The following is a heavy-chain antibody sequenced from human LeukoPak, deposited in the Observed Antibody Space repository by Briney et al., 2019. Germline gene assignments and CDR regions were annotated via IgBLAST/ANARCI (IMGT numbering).Heavy chain of an antibody. V-gene: IGHV4-59*08. CDR1: GGSISSYY. D-gene: IGHD2-15*01. CDR3: ARLGRRIDGYYYGLDV. Sequence: PSETLSLTCTVSGGSISSYYWSWIRQPPGKGLEWIGYIYYSGSTKYNPSLKSHVTISVDTSKNQFSLKLSSVTAADTAMYYCARLGRRIDGYYYGLDVWDQGTTVTVSS. CDR2: IYYSGST. J-gene: IGHJ6*02.